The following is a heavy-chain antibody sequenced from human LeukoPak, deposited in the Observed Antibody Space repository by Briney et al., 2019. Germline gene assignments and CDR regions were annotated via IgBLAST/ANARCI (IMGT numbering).Heavy chain of an antibody. J-gene: IGHJ4*02. Sequence: ASVKVSCKVSGYTLTELSMHWVRQAPGKGLEWMGGFDPEDGETIYAQKFQGRVTMTEDTSTDTAYMELSSLRSEDTAVYYCATTRYCTNGVCWDYYFDYWGQGTLVTVSS. CDR2: FDPEDGET. D-gene: IGHD2-8*01. CDR1: GYTLTELS. V-gene: IGHV1-24*01. CDR3: ATTRYCTNGVCWDYYFDY.